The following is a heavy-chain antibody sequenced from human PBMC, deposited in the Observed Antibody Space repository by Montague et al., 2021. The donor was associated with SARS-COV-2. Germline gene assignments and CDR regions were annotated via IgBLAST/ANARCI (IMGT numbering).Heavy chain of an antibody. CDR2: IYYSGST. CDR3: ARGRYNWNYEHWFDT. J-gene: IGHJ5*02. D-gene: IGHD1-7*01. CDR1: GGSVGSSHYY. V-gene: IGHV4-39*01. Sequence: SETLSLTCTVSGGSVGSSHYYWAWIRQPPGKGLEWIGSIYYSGSTYYNPSPRSRVTIYVDASTNQFSPKLHSVTAADTAVYFCARGRYNWNYEHWFDTWGQGTLVTVSS.